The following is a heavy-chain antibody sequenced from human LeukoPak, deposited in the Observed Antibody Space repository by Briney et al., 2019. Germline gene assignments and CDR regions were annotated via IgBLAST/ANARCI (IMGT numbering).Heavy chain of an antibody. J-gene: IGHJ4*02. CDR2: IYYSAST. CDR3: ARGDFTAMVFGF. D-gene: IGHD5-18*01. Sequence: PSETLSLTCTVSGGSMSGYYWSWIRQPPGKGLEWIGYIYYSASTNYNPSLKSRVTISVDTSKKQFSLNLRSVTAADTAVYYCARGDFTAMVFGFWGQGSLVAVSS. CDR1: GGSMSGYY. V-gene: IGHV4-59*01.